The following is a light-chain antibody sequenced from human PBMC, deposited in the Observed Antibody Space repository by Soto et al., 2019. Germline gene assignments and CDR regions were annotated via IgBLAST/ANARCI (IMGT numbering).Light chain of an antibody. Sequence: QSVLTQPPSVSGAPGQRVTISCTGSSSNIGAGYDVHWYQQLPGTAPKLLIYGNSNRPSGVPDRFSGSKSGTSASLAITKLQAVDEADYYCQSYDSSLSVVFGGGTKLTVL. J-gene: IGLJ2*01. CDR1: SSNIGAGYD. CDR3: QSYDSSLSVV. V-gene: IGLV1-40*01. CDR2: GNS.